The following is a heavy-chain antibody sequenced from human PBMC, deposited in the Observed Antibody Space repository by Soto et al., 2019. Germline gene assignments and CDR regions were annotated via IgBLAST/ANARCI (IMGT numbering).Heavy chain of an antibody. CDR2: INAGNGNT. D-gene: IGHD7-27*01. CDR3: ARDSVWGYGMDV. J-gene: IGHJ6*02. CDR1: GYTFTSYA. V-gene: IGHV1-3*01. Sequence: ASVKVSCKASGYTFTSYAMHWVRQAPGQRLEWMGWINAGNGNTKYSQKFQGRVTITRDTSASTAYMELSSLRSEDTAVCYCARDSVWGYGMDVWGQGTTVTVSS.